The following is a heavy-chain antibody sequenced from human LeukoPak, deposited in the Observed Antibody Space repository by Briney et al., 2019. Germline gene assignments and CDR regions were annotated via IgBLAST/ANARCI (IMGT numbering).Heavy chain of an antibody. CDR3: AKEGDSSGWFDY. Sequence: GGSLRLSCAASGFRFSTFGMSWVRQAPGKGLEWVSAISGRGGSTYYPDSVKGRFTISRDNSKNTVYLQMNSLRAEDTAVYYCAKEGDSSGWFDYWGQGTLVTVSS. CDR1: GFRFSTFG. J-gene: IGHJ4*02. V-gene: IGHV3-23*01. D-gene: IGHD3-22*01. CDR2: ISGRGGST.